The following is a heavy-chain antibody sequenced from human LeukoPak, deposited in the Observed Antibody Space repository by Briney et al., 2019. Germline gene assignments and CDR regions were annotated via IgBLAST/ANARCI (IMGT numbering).Heavy chain of an antibody. CDR2: IIPIFGTA. D-gene: IGHD3-22*01. V-gene: IGHV1-69*06. CDR1: GGTFSSYA. J-gene: IGHJ3*02. CDR3: AEPGDRDDSSGYWTGSWYAFDI. Sequence: RASVKVSCKASGGTFSSYAISWVRQAPGQGLEWMGGIIPIFGTANYAQKFQGRVTITADKSTSTAYMELSSLRSEDTAVYYCAEPGDRDDSSGYWTGSWYAFDIWGQGTMVTVSS.